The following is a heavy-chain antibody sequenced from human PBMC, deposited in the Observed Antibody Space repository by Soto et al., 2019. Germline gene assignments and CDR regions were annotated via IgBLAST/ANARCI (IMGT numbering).Heavy chain of an antibody. J-gene: IGHJ4*02. CDR3: ARHDGDYGSDFDY. CDR2: IYYSGST. D-gene: IGHD4-17*01. V-gene: IGHV4-59*08. Sequence: SETLSLTCTVSGGSISSYYWSWIRQPPGKGLEWIGYIYYSGSTNYNPSLKSRVTISVDTSKNQFSLKLSSVTAADTAVYYCARHDGDYGSDFDYWGQGTLVTVSS. CDR1: GGSISSYY.